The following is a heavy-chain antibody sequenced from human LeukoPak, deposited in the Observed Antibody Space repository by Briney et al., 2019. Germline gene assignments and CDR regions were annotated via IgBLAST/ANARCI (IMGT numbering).Heavy chain of an antibody. CDR1: GGSISSYY. J-gene: IGHJ4*02. D-gene: IGHD6-19*01. Sequence: SETLSLTCTVSGGSISSYYWSWIRQPPGKGLEWIGYIYYSGSTNYNPSLKSRVTISVDTSKNQFSLKLSSVTAADTAVYYCARAPRAVAGSPLDYWGQGTLVTVSS. V-gene: IGHV4-59*01. CDR2: IYYSGST. CDR3: ARAPRAVAGSPLDY.